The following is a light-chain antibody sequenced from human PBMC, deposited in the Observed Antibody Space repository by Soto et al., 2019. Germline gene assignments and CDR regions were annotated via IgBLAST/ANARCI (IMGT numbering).Light chain of an antibody. CDR1: SSDIGPYNL. J-gene: IGLJ1*01. CDR2: EVY. Sequence: QSALTQPASVSGSPGQSITISCTGTSSDIGPYNLVSWYQQHPGKAPKLIIYEVYKRPSGVSDRFSGSRSGNTASLTISGLQAEDEADYHCCSYAGSSPYVFGTGTKVTVL. V-gene: IGLV2-23*02. CDR3: CSYAGSSPYV.